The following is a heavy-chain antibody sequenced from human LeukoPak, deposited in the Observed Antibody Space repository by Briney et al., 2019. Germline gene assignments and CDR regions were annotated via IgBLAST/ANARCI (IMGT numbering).Heavy chain of an antibody. CDR3: ARVVVVVAATREYYFDY. J-gene: IGHJ4*02. D-gene: IGHD2-15*01. V-gene: IGHV4-61*02. Sequence: RSSETLSLTCTVSGGSISSGSYYWSWIRQPAGKGLEWIGRIYTSGSTNYNPSLKSRVTISVDTSKNQFSLKLSSVTAADTAVYYCARVVVVVAATREYYFDYWGQGTLVTVSS. CDR2: IYTSGST. CDR1: GGSISSGSYY.